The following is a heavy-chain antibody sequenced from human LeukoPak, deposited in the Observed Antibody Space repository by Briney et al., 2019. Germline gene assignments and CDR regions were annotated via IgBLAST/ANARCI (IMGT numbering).Heavy chain of an antibody. Sequence: SGGSLRLSCAASGFTFSSYRMNWVRQAPGKGLEWVSYISSSSSTIYYADSVKGRFTISRDNSKNTLYLQMNSLRAEDTAVYYCAKDPHSGSYYIRGAFDIWGQGTMVTVSS. CDR2: ISSSSSTI. CDR1: GFTFSSYR. D-gene: IGHD1-26*01. J-gene: IGHJ3*02. CDR3: AKDPHSGSYYIRGAFDI. V-gene: IGHV3-48*01.